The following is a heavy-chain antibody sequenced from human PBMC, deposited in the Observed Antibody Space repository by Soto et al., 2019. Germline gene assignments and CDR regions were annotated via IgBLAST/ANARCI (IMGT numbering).Heavy chain of an antibody. CDR2: IIPIFGTA. CDR1: GGTFSSYA. D-gene: IGHD2-15*01. J-gene: IGHJ3*02. CDR3: ARSRNIVVVVAAKGNAFDT. V-gene: IGHV1-69*06. Sequence: ASVKVSCKASGGTFSSYAISWVRQAPGQGLEWMGGIIPIFGTANYAQKFQGRVTITADKSTSTAYMELSSLRSEDTAVYYCARSRNIVVVVAAKGNAFDTWGQGTMVTVSS.